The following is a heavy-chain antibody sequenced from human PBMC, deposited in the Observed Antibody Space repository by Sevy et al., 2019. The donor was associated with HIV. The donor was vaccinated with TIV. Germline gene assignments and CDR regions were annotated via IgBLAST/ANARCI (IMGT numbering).Heavy chain of an antibody. CDR3: ARDGRDYDILTGYYFNFYYYYYMDV. CDR2: INPNSGGT. V-gene: IGHV1-2*02. Sequence: ASVKVSCKASGYTFTGYYMHWVRQAPGQGLEWMGWINPNSGGTNYAQKFQGRVTMTRDTSISTAYMELSRLRSDDTAVYYCARDGRDYDILTGYYFNFYYYYYMDVWGKGTTVTVSS. D-gene: IGHD3-9*01. CDR1: GYTFTGYY. J-gene: IGHJ6*03.